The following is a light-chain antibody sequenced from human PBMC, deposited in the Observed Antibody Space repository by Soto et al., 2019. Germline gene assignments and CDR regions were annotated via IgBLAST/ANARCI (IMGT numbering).Light chain of an antibody. J-gene: IGKJ1*01. CDR2: GAS. Sequence: EFVLTQSPGTLSLSPGERTTLSCRASQSISSSYLAWYQQKPGQAPRLLVYGASSRATGIPDRFSGSGSGTDFTLTISRLEPEDFALYYCQQYSSTFWTLGQGTKV. CDR1: QSISSSY. CDR3: QQYSSTFWT. V-gene: IGKV3-20*01.